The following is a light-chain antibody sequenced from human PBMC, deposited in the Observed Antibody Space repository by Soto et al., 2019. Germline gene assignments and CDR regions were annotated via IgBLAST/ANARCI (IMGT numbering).Light chain of an antibody. Sequence: QSALTQPPSASGSPGQSVTISCTGTSSDVGGDDYVSWYQQHPGKAPKLLIYEVNKRPSGVPDRISGSKSGNTASLTVSGLQAEDEADYYCSSYAGNNNVVFGGGTKLTV. CDR2: EVN. V-gene: IGLV2-8*01. J-gene: IGLJ2*01. CDR3: SSYAGNNNVV. CDR1: SSDVGGDDY.